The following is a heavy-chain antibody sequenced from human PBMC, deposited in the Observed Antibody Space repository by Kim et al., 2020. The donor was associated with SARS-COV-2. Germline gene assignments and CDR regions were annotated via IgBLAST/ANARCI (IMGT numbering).Heavy chain of an antibody. CDR1: GYTFTSYW. CDR2: IYPGDSNT. CDR3: ARYERPGILEPGTWFAP. Sequence: GESLKISCYGSGYTFTSYWIGWVRQVPGKGLEWMGIIYPGDSNTRYSPSFQGHVTISADKSSTTAYLHWNSLKASDTGIYYCARYERPGILEPGTWFAPWGQGTLVIVSS. V-gene: IGHV5-51*01. D-gene: IGHD1-26*01. J-gene: IGHJ5*02.